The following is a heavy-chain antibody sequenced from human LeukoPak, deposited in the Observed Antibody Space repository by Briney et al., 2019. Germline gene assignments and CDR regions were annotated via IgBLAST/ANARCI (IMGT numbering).Heavy chain of an antibody. D-gene: IGHD2-2*01. V-gene: IGHV4-30-2*03. J-gene: IGHJ3*02. Sequence: SETLSLTCAVSGGSISSGGYSWSWVRQPPGKGLEWIGSIYYSGSTYYNPSLKSRVTISVDTSKNQFSLKLSSVTAADTAVYYCVGYQLLKGAFDIWGQGTMVTVSS. CDR1: GGSISSGGYS. CDR3: VGYQLLKGAFDI. CDR2: IYYSGST.